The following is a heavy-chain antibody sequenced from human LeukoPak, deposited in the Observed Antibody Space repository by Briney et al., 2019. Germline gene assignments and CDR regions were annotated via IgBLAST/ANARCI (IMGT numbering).Heavy chain of an antibody. CDR3: ARDSTMVKRPFDY. D-gene: IGHD3-10*01. V-gene: IGHV3-48*01. CDR2: ISSSSSTI. CDR1: GFTFSSYS. J-gene: IGHJ4*02. Sequence: PGGSLRLSCAASGFTFSSYSMNWVRQAPGKGLEWVSYISSSSSTIYYADSVKGRFTISRDNAKNSPYLQMNSLRAEDTAVYYCARDSTMVKRPFDYWGQGTLVTVSS.